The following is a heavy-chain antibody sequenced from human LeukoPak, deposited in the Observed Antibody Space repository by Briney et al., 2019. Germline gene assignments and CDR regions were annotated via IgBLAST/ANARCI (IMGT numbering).Heavy chain of an antibody. J-gene: IGHJ5*02. Sequence: SETLSLTCTVSGGSINSSSYYWGWIRQPPGKGLEWIGSIYYSGSTYYNPSLKSRVTISVDTSKNQFSLKLNSVTAADTAVYYCARESGSYLWRSWLNPWGQGTLVTVSS. D-gene: IGHD3-16*01. CDR3: ARESGSYLWRSWLNP. CDR1: GGSINSSSYY. V-gene: IGHV4-39*07. CDR2: IYYSGST.